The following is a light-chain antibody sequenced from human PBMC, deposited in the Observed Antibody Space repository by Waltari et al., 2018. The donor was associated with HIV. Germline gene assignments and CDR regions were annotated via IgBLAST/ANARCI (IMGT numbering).Light chain of an antibody. J-gene: IGLJ2*01. CDR3: GAWDDSLRAGI. CDR2: ENY. Sequence: QSLLTQPPSVSAAPGQRVTIPCSGSSSNVGKRPVSRYQQFPGAAPKLLIYENYQRPSDIPYRFSGSKSGSSATLDITGLQAEDEADYYCGAWDDSLRAGIFGGGTKLSVL. V-gene: IGLV1-51*02. CDR1: SSNVGKRP.